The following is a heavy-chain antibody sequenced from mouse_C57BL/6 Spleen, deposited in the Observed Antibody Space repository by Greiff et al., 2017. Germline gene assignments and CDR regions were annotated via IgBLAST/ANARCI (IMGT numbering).Heavy chain of an antibody. CDR3: ARWETAQARAMDY. CDR1: GYTFTSYW. Sequence: QVQLQQPGAELVKPGASVKLSCKASGYTFTSYWMHWVKQRPGRGLEWIGRIDPNSGGTKYNEKFKSKATLTVDKPPSPAYMQLSSLTYEGAAVYYGARWETAQARAMDYWGQGTSVTVSS. D-gene: IGHD3-2*02. V-gene: IGHV1-72*01. CDR2: IDPNSGGT. J-gene: IGHJ4*01.